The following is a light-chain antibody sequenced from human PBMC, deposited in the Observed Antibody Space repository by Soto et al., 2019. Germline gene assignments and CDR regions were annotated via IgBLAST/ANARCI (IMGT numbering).Light chain of an antibody. V-gene: IGKV3-20*01. CDR3: HRYLDSPNT. CDR1: QTITNNY. CDR2: GAS. Sequence: EIVLTQSPDTLSLSPGERATFSCRATQTITNNYVAWYQHKPGQAPRLLIYGASRRSTGIPDRISGSGSVTESTLSITGLEPEDFALYYCHRYLDSPNTFGKGTKLEIK. J-gene: IGKJ2*01.